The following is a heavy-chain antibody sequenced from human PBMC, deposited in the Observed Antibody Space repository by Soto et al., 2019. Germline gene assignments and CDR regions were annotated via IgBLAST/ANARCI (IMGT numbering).Heavy chain of an antibody. CDR1: WDSVSSNSAA. CDR2: TYYRSKWYN. Sequence: PSQTLSLTCAISWDSVSSNSAAWNWIRQSPSRGLEWLGRTYYRSKWYNDYAVSVKSRITIIPDTSKNQFPLQLNSVTPEDTAVYYCARRVVPASKDYYYGMDVWGQGTTVTVSS. D-gene: IGHD2-2*01. J-gene: IGHJ6*02. V-gene: IGHV6-1*01. CDR3: ARRVVPASKDYYYGMDV.